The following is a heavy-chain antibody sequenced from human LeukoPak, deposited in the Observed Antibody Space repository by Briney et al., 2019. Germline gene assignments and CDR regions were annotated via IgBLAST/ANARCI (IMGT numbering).Heavy chain of an antibody. J-gene: IGHJ5*02. CDR2: MNPNSGNT. CDR3: AKSVMWWFGLGHNRFDP. D-gene: IGHD2-21*01. Sequence: ASVKVSCKASGYTFTSYDINWVRQATGQGLEWMGWMNPNSGNTGYAQKFQGRVTMTRNTSISTAYMELSSLRSEDTAVYYCAKSVMWWFGLGHNRFDPWGQGTLVTVSS. CDR1: GYTFTSYD. V-gene: IGHV1-8*01.